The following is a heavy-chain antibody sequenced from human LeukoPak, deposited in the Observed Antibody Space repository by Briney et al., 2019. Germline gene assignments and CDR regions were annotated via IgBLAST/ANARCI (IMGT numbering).Heavy chain of an antibody. V-gene: IGHV3-7*03. CDR1: GFTFSNYW. CDR3: AKDSVITLNWFDP. D-gene: IGHD3-22*01. Sequence: GGSLRLSCAASGFTFSNYWMSWIRQAPGKGLEWLANINQDGSEIHYVDSVKGRFTISRDNGKNSLYLQINSLRADDTAVYYCAKDSVITLNWFDPWGQGTLVTVSS. J-gene: IGHJ5*02. CDR2: INQDGSEI.